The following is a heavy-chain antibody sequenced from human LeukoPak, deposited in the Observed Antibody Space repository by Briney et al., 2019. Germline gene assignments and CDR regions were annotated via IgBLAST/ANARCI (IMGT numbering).Heavy chain of an antibody. CDR2: IRSKAYGGTT. CDR1: GFTFGDYA. V-gene: IGHV3-49*04. CDR3: VLCSSWDPDAFDI. J-gene: IGHJ3*02. Sequence: PGGSLRLSCTASGFTFGDYAMSWVRQAPGKGLEWVGFIRSKAYGGTTEYAASVKGRFTISRDDSKSIAYLQMNSLKTEDTAMYYCVLCSSWDPDAFDIWGQGTVVTVSS. D-gene: IGHD6-13*01.